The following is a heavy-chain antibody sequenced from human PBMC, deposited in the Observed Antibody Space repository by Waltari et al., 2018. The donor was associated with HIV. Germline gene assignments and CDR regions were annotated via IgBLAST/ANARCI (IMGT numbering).Heavy chain of an antibody. CDR2: IYPSDSET. CDR3: GRYENNRPHSYGMDV. CDR1: GSTFTRTF. Sequence: EVPLVQPGAEVKKPGEYLRSSCQGSGSTFTRTFLGWGRQMPGKGLEWMGLIYPSDSETTYSPSFEGQVTISADKSISTAYLQWSSLQASDTAMYYCGRYENNRPHSYGMDVWGQGTTVTVSS. V-gene: IGHV5-51*03. D-gene: IGHD1-1*01. J-gene: IGHJ6*02.